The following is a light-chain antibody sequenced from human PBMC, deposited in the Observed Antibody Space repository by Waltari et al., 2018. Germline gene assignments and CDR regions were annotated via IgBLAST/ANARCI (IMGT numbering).Light chain of an antibody. CDR2: TNY. Sequence: WYRQLPTTATKLLIYTNYNRPSGVADRFSGSKSDTSAYLVIAGLQAEDEADYYCQSFDSSLSDVFGTGTKVTVL. V-gene: IGLV1-40*01. CDR3: QSFDSSLSDV. J-gene: IGLJ1*01.